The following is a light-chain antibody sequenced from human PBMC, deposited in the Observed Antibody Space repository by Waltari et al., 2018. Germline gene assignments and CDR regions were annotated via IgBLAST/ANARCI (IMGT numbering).Light chain of an antibody. J-gene: IGKJ1*01. Sequence: TGRASRSISDYLNWFQVKPGRAPNLLIYAATGLQSGVPSRFNGSGSGAHFTLTISRLRPEDSASYFCQQNYRTPPTFGQGTKVEI. CDR1: RSISDY. V-gene: IGKV1-39*01. CDR2: AAT. CDR3: QQNYRTPPT.